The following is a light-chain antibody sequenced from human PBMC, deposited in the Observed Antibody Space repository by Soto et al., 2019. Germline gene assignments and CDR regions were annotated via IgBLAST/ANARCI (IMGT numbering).Light chain of an antibody. Sequence: EIVLTQSPATLSLSPGERATLSCRASQSVSSYLAWYQQKPGQAPKILIYDASNRATGIPATFSGSGSGTDFTLTISSLEPEDFAVYSCQERSNWPPLYTFGQGTKLEIK. CDR2: DAS. V-gene: IGKV3-11*01. CDR3: QERSNWPPLYT. CDR1: QSVSSY. J-gene: IGKJ2*01.